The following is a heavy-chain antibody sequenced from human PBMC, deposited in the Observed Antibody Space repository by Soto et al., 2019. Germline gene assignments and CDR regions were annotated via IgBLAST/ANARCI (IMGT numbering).Heavy chain of an antibody. CDR1: GFTFSSYA. CDR3: ARVNCGGDCYPREYFDY. CDR2: ISYDGSNK. D-gene: IGHD2-21*02. Sequence: QVQLVESGGGVVQPGRSLRLSCAASGFTFSSYAMHWVRQAPGKGLEWVAVISYDGSNKYYADSVKGRFTISRDNSKNALYPQMNSLRAEDTAVYYCARVNCGGDCYPREYFDYWGQGTLVTVSS. J-gene: IGHJ4*02. V-gene: IGHV3-30-3*01.